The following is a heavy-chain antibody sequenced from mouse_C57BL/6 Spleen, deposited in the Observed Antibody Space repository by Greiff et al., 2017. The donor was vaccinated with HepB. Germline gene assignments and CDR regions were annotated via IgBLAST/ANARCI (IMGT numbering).Heavy chain of an antibody. CDR3: ARGGYGSSYDDYYYAMDY. CDR1: GFTFSSYA. V-gene: IGHV5-4*03. J-gene: IGHJ4*01. D-gene: IGHD1-1*01. CDR2: ISDGGSYT. Sequence: EVKLMESGGGLVKPGGSLKLSCAASGFTFSSYAMSWVRQTPEKRLEWVATISDGGSYTYYPDNVKGRFTISRDNAKNNLYLQMSHLKSEDTAMYYCARGGYGSSYDDYYYAMDYWGQGTSVTVSS.